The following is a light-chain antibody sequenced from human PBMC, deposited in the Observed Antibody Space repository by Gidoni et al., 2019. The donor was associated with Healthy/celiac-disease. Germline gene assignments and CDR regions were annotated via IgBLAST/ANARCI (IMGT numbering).Light chain of an antibody. V-gene: IGKV3-20*01. CDR2: GAS. Sequence: ELVFTQSPGTLSLSPGERATLSCRASPSVSTSYLAWYQQKPGQAPRLLIYGASSRATGIPDRCSGSGSGTDFTLTISRLEPEDFAVYYCQQYGSSPPYTFGQGTKLEIK. CDR3: QQYGSSPPYT. J-gene: IGKJ2*01. CDR1: PSVSTSY.